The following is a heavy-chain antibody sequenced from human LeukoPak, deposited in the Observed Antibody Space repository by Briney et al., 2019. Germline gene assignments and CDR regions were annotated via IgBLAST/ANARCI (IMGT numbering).Heavy chain of an antibody. CDR3: ARMRRGSTSCPFDY. V-gene: IGHV4-39*01. J-gene: IGHJ4*02. Sequence: SETLSLTCTVSGGSISSSSYYWGWIRQPPGKGLEWIGSIYYSGSTYYNPSLKSRVTISVDTSKNQFSLKLSPVTAADTAVYYCARMRRGSTSCPFDYWGQGTLVTVSS. D-gene: IGHD2-2*01. CDR2: IYYSGST. CDR1: GGSISSSSYY.